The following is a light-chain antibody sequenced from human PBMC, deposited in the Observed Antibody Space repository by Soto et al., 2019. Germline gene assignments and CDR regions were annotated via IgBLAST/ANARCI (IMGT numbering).Light chain of an antibody. V-gene: IGKV3-15*01. CDR1: QSVGSN. Sequence: EIVMTQSPTTLSVSAGERATLSCRTSQSVGSNLAWYQQKPGQAPRLLIYGASTRAAGIPARFSGSGSGTEFSLTIRSLQSEDFAVYYCQQYKNWPPWTFGQGTKVEIK. J-gene: IGKJ1*01. CDR2: GAS. CDR3: QQYKNWPPWT.